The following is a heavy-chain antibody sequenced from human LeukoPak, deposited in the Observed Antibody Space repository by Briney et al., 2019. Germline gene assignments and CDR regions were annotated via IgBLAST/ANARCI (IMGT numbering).Heavy chain of an antibody. CDR1: GFTVSSNY. CDR3: ARGWDSSSWSFDY. V-gene: IGHV3-53*01. Sequence: GGSLRLSCAASGFTVSSNYMSWVRQAPGKGLEWVSVIYSGGSTYYADSVKGRFTISRDNSKNTLYLQMNSLRAEDTAVYYCARGWDSSSWSFDYWGQGTLVTVSS. CDR2: IYSGGST. J-gene: IGHJ4*02. D-gene: IGHD6-13*01.